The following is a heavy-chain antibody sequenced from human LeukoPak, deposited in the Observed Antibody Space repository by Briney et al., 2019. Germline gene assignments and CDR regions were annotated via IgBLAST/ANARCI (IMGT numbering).Heavy chain of an antibody. V-gene: IGHV3-23*01. D-gene: IGHD6-19*01. CDR3: AKDLSRAVAADWFDP. J-gene: IGHJ5*02. CDR1: GFTFSNYD. Sequence: GGSLRLSCAASGFTFSNYDTSWVRQAPGKGLEWVSSISDSGGSTYYADSVKGRFTISRDNSKNTLYLQMTNLRAADTAVYYCAKDLSRAVAADWFDPWDQESLVTVSS. CDR2: ISDSGGST.